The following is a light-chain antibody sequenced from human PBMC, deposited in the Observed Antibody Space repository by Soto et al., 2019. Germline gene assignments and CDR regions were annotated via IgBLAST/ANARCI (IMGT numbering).Light chain of an antibody. V-gene: IGKV4-1*01. Sequence: DIVMTQSPDSLAVSLGERATINCKSSQSVLYSSNNKNYLGWYQQKPGQTPKLLINWASTRDSGVPDRFSGRGSGTDFTLTISSLQAEDVAVYYCQQYYSPPYTFGQGTRLEIK. CDR3: QQYYSPPYT. J-gene: IGKJ2*01. CDR2: WAS. CDR1: QSVLYSSNNKNY.